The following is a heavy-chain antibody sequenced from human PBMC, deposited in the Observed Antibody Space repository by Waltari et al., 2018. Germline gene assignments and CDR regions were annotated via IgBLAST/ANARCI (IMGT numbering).Heavy chain of an antibody. D-gene: IGHD3-3*01. CDR1: GGSFSGYY. V-gene: IGHV4-34*01. Sequence: QVQLQQWGAGLLKPSETLSLTCAVYGGSFSGYYWSWIRQPPGKGLEWIGEINHSGSTNYNPSLKSRVTISVDTSKNQFSLKLSSVTAADTAVYYCARGLHGLLRFLEWSPNWFDPWGQGTLVTVSS. J-gene: IGHJ5*02. CDR3: ARGLHGLLRFLEWSPNWFDP. CDR2: INHSGST.